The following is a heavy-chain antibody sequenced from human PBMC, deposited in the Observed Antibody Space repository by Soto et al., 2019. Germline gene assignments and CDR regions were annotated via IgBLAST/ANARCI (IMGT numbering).Heavy chain of an antibody. Sequence: GSLRLSCAASGFTFSSYWMSWVRQAPGKGLEWVANIKQDGSEKYYVDSVKGRFTISRDNAKNSLYLQMNSLRAEDTAVYYCARHSGSPTGRDYFDYWGQGTLVTVSS. J-gene: IGHJ4*02. D-gene: IGHD1-26*01. CDR2: IKQDGSEK. V-gene: IGHV3-7*02. CDR1: GFTFSSYW. CDR3: ARHSGSPTGRDYFDY.